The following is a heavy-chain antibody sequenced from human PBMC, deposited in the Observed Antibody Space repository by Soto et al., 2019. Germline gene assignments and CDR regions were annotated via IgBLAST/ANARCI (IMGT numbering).Heavy chain of an antibody. CDR2: IYYSGST. V-gene: IGHV4-59*01. CDR3: ARSSRNYFGSGIYYPREFDF. J-gene: IGHJ4*02. D-gene: IGHD3-10*01. Sequence: PSETLSLTCTVSGGSISYYYWSWIRQPPGKGLEWIGYIYYSGSTNYNPSLKSRVTISVDTSKNQFSLKLSSVTAADTAVYYCARSSRNYFGSGIYYPREFDFWGQGTLVTVSS. CDR1: GGSISYYY.